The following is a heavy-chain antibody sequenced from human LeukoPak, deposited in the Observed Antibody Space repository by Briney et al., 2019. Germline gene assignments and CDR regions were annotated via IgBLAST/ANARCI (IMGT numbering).Heavy chain of an antibody. CDR3: AKDLREHGGGSRDY. CDR2: ISGSGGNT. Sequence: PGGSLRLSCAASGFTFSSYAMAWVRQAPGKGLEWVSTISGSGGNTYYADSVKGRFTLSRDNSKNTVYLQMNSLRAEDTAVYYCAKDLREHGGGSRDYWGQGALVTVSS. D-gene: IGHD2-15*01. CDR1: GFTFSSYA. J-gene: IGHJ4*02. V-gene: IGHV3-23*01.